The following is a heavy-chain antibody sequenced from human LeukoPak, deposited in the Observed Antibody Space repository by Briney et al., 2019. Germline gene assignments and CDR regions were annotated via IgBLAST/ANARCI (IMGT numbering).Heavy chain of an antibody. CDR1: RFTFNSYA. Sequence: GGSLRLSCAASRFTFNSYAMNWVRQAPGEGLEWVSFISGSGDSTYYADSVKGRFTISRDNSKNTLYLQMNSLRAEDTALYYCAKDGGPGMGAFLIWGQGTMVTVSS. D-gene: IGHD3-16*01. CDR2: ISGSGDST. V-gene: IGHV3-23*01. CDR3: AKDGGPGMGAFLI. J-gene: IGHJ3*02.